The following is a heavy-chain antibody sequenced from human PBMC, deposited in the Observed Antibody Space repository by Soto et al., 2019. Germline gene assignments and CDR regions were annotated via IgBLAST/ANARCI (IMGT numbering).Heavy chain of an antibody. V-gene: IGHV3-11*01. CDR3: ARAEKDIVVVVAAIHFDY. Sequence: GGSLRLSCAASGFTFSDYYMSWIRQAPGKGLEWVSYISSSGSTIYYADSVKGRFTISRDNAKNSLYLQMNSLRAEDTAVYYCARAEKDIVVVVAAIHFDYWGQGTLVTVSS. CDR1: GFTFSDYY. CDR2: ISSSGSTI. J-gene: IGHJ4*02. D-gene: IGHD2-15*01.